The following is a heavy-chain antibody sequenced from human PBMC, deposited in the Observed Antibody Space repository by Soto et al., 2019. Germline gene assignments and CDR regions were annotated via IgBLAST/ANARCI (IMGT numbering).Heavy chain of an antibody. Sequence: QITLKESGPSLVKPTQTLTLTCTFSGFSLSTSGVGVAWIRQPPGKALERLALIYWDDDKRYRPSLESRLTITKDTAKSQVVRTMTNMDSVDTATYYCAYLPCSGGSCYWFSFSGMDVWGQGTTVTVSS. CDR2: IYWDDDK. D-gene: IGHD2-15*01. J-gene: IGHJ6*02. CDR1: GFSLSTSGVG. V-gene: IGHV2-5*02. CDR3: AYLPCSGGSCYWFSFSGMDV.